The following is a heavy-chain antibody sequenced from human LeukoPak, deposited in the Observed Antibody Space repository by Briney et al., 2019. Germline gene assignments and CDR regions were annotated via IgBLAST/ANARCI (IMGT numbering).Heavy chain of an antibody. Sequence: GGSLRLSCAASAFTFSSYAMTWVRQAPGKGLEWVSSISSTYMFYADSVKGRFTISRDNAKNSLYLQLNSLRAEDTAVYYCARDPLWFGEYIAWGQGTLVTVSS. J-gene: IGHJ5*02. CDR1: AFTFSSYA. D-gene: IGHD3-10*01. V-gene: IGHV3-21*01. CDR2: ISSTYM. CDR3: ARDPLWFGEYIA.